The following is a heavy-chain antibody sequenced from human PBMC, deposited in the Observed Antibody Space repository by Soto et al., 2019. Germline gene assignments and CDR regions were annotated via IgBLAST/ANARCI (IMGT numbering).Heavy chain of an antibody. CDR1: GFTFGTYE. J-gene: IGHJ4*02. D-gene: IGHD3-10*01. V-gene: IGHV3-48*03. CDR2: ITSSGTTI. Sequence: WGSLRLSCAASGFTFGTYEMNWVRQAPGKGLEWVSYITSSGTTIYYADSVKGRFTISRDNSKNTLYLQMNSLRAEDTAVYYCAKDPAAFRITTGTGYWGQGTLVTVSS. CDR3: AKDPAAFRITTGTGY.